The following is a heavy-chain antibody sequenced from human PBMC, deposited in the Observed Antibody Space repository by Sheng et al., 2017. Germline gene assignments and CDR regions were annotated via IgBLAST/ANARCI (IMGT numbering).Heavy chain of an antibody. CDR1: GFTFSSYE. CDR3: AREYYDFWSGYYPLDY. V-gene: IGHV3-48*03. J-gene: IGHJ4*02. Sequence: EVQLVESGGGLVQPGGPLRLSCAASGFTFSSYEMNWVRQAPGKGLEWVSYISSSGSTIYYADSVKGRFTISRDNAKNSLYLQMNSLRAEDTAVYYCAREYYDFWSGYYPLDYWGQGTLVTVSS. CDR2: ISSSGSTI. D-gene: IGHD3-3*01.